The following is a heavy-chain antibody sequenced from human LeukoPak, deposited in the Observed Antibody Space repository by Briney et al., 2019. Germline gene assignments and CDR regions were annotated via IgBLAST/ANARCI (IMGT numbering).Heavy chain of an antibody. J-gene: IGHJ5*02. CDR3: ARGWQQQLGTPKTYNWFDP. V-gene: IGHV3-23*01. CDR1: GFTLSSYA. Sequence: PGGSLRLSCVVSGFTLSSYAMSWVRQAPGKGLEWVAATSSSDSGKYHADSVRGRFTISRDNSKNTVYLQMNSLRAEDAAVYYCARGWQQQLGTPKTYNWFDPWGQGTLVTVSS. D-gene: IGHD6-13*01. CDR2: TSSSDSGK.